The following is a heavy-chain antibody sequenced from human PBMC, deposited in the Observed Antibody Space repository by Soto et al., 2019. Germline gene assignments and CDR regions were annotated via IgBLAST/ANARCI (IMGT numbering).Heavy chain of an antibody. V-gene: IGHV3-49*04. J-gene: IGHJ6*02. CDR1: GLTFAAYT. Sequence: GGSLRLSCTGSGLTFAAYTMSWVRQAPGKGLEWVGSIRSTAYGAPIGVAASVKDRFTISRDDSNGIAYLQMNSLKTEDAAIYYCTRIKEWLIRRRFHYFGMDVWGQGTTVTVSS. D-gene: IGHD6-19*01. CDR2: IRSTAYGAPI. CDR3: TRIKEWLIRRRFHYFGMDV.